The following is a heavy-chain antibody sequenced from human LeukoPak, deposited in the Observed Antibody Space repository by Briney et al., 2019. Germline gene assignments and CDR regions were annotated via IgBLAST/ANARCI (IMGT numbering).Heavy chain of an antibody. D-gene: IGHD1-1*01. CDR2: IWYDGSNK. Sequence: GGSLRLSCAASGFTFSSYGMHWVRQAPGKGLEWVAVIWYDGSNKYRADAVKGRCTISRDNSKNTLYLQMTSLRAEDTAVYHCARGRATTGTAVVGAFDIWGRGTMVIVSS. CDR3: ARGRATTGTAVVGAFDI. CDR1: GFTFSSYG. V-gene: IGHV3-33*01. J-gene: IGHJ3*02.